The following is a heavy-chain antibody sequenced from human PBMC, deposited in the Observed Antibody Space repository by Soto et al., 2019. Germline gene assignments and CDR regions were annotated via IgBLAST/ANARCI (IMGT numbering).Heavy chain of an antibody. J-gene: IGHJ6*02. CDR2: TNHSGST. D-gene: IGHD6-13*01. CDR1: GGSFSGYY. CDR3: ARGRYSSSWASHYYYYYGMDV. Sequence: SETLSLTCAVYGGSFSGYYWSWIRQPPGKGLEWIGETNHSGSTNYNPSLKSRVTISVDTSKNQFSLKLSSVTAADTAVYYCARGRYSSSWASHYYYYYGMDVWGQGTTVTVSS. V-gene: IGHV4-34*01.